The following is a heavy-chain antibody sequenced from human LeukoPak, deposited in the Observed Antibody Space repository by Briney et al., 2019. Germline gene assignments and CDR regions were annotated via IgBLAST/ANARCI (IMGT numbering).Heavy chain of an antibody. J-gene: IGHJ4*02. CDR2: IYYSGST. V-gene: IGHV4-59*08. CDR3: ARQVAVWGSYIDY. Sequence: ETLSLTXXXSGGSISSYYWSWIRQPPGEGLEWIGYIYYSGSTNYNPSLKSRVTISVDTSKNQFSLKLSSVTAADTAVYYCARQVAVWGSYIDYWGQGTLVTVSS. CDR1: GGSISSYY. D-gene: IGHD3-16*01.